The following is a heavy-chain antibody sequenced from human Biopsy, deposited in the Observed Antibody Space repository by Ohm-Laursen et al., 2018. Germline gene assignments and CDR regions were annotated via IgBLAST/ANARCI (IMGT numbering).Heavy chain of an antibody. Sequence: GTLSLTCAVSGYSISTGYYWGWIRQPPGKGLEWIGSIFHTGTPYYNPSLKSRFTISVDTSKNQFSLKLSSVTAADTAVYYCARGRLRAVARFDYWGQGTLVTVSS. D-gene: IGHD6-19*01. CDR2: IFHTGTP. CDR3: ARGRLRAVARFDY. J-gene: IGHJ4*02. CDR1: GYSISTGYY. V-gene: IGHV4-38-2*01.